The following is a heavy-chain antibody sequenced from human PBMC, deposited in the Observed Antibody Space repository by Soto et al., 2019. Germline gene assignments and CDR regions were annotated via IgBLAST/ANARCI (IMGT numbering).Heavy chain of an antibody. J-gene: IGHJ6*02. CDR2: INPSGGST. CDR1: GYTFTSYY. Sequence: ASVKVSCKASGYTFTSYYMHWVRQAPGQGLEWMGIINPSGGSTSYAQKFQGRVTMTRDTSTSTVYMELSSLRSEDTAVYYCARDDDSSGYYQYQDHYYYGMDVWGQGTTVTVSS. V-gene: IGHV1-46*01. D-gene: IGHD3-22*01. CDR3: ARDDDSSGYYQYQDHYYYGMDV.